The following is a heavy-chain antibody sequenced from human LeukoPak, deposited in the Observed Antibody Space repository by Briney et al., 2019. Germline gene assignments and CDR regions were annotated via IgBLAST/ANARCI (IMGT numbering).Heavy chain of an antibody. Sequence: GASVKVSCKDSRYTFTTFGISSGRPAPGQGGERMGWIVTYNGTTNSAQNLQGRVTMTTDTSTNTAYMELRSLTSDDTAVYYCARGGSDCSDGNCYWGQGTLVTVSS. CDR3: ARGGSDCSDGNCY. D-gene: IGHD2-15*01. CDR2: IVTYNGTT. CDR1: RYTFTTFG. V-gene: IGHV1-18*01. J-gene: IGHJ4*02.